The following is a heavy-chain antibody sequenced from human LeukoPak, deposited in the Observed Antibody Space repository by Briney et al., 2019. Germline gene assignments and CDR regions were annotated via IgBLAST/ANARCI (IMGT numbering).Heavy chain of an antibody. CDR3: ARASSGYDWNY. Sequence: SETLSLTCTVSGGSISSSSYYWGWIRQPPGKGLEWIGSIYYSGSTHYNPSLKSRVTISVDTSKNQFSLKLSSVTAADTAVYYCARASSGYDWNYWGQGTLVTVSS. CDR2: IYYSGST. CDR1: GGSISSSSYY. V-gene: IGHV4-39*01. D-gene: IGHD5-12*01. J-gene: IGHJ4*02.